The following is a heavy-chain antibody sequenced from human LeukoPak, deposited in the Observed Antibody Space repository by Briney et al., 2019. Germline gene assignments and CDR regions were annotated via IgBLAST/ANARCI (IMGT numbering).Heavy chain of an antibody. V-gene: IGHV3-21*01. CDR3: ARGPNVVVTAIDVVGYFDY. J-gene: IGHJ4*02. CDR2: ISSSSSYI. CDR1: GFTFSSYS. D-gene: IGHD2-21*02. Sequence: GGSLRLSRAASGFTFSSYSMYWVRQAPGKGLEWVSSISSSSSYIYYADSVKGRFTISRDNAKNSLYLQMNSLRAEDTAVYYCARGPNVVVTAIDVVGYFDYWGQGTLVTVSS.